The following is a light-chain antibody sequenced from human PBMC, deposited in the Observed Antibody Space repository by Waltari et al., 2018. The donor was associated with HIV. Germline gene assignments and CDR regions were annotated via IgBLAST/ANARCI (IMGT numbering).Light chain of an antibody. Sequence: QSALTQPASVSGSPGQSITISCTGTNSDVGAYNYVSWYQQHPGKAPNLLIYEVTNRPPGISNRFSGSKSGNAASMTISGLQPEDDADYYCSSYTITTAIVFGGGTKLTVL. CDR1: NSDVGAYNY. V-gene: IGLV2-14*01. CDR3: SSYTITTAIV. CDR2: EVT. J-gene: IGLJ2*01.